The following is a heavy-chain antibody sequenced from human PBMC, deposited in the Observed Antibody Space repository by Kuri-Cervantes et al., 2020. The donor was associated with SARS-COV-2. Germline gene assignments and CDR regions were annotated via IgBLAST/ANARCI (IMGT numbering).Heavy chain of an antibody. Sequence: SGPTLMKPTQTLTLTWTFSGFSLSTSGMCVSWIRQPQGKALEWLARIDWDDDKYYSTPLKTRRTISKDTSKNQVVLTITKMTPVETSTYYSARTPQGVWFDPWGQGTLVTVSS. CDR2: IDWDDDK. J-gene: IGHJ5*02. CDR1: GFSLSTSGMC. CDR3: ARTPQGVWFDP. V-gene: IGHV2-70*11.